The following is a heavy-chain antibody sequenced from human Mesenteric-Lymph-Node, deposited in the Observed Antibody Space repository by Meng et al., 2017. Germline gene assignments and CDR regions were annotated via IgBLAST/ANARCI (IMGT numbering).Heavy chain of an antibody. J-gene: IGHJ4*02. V-gene: IGHV4-30-4*01. D-gene: IGHD2-2*01. CDR2: MDYRGST. CDR3: ARGELLWDY. Sequence: QVQLQESGPGLVQPSQTLSLTCTVSGGSISSGEYFWSWIRQPPGKGLEWIGYMDYRGSTFYNPSLKSRVTISVDTSKNQFSLKLSSVTAADTAVYFCARGELLWDYWGQGTLVTVSS. CDR1: GGSISSGEYF.